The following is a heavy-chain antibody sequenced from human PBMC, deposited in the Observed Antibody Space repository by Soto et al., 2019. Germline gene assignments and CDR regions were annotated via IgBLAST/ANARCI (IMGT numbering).Heavy chain of an antibody. CDR2: IIPIFGTA. CDR1: GGTFSSYA. Sequence: QVQLVQSGAEVKKPGSSVKVSCKASGGTFSSYAISWVRQAPGQGLEWMGGIIPIFGTANYAQKFQGRVTITADESTSTAYMELSRLRSEDTAVYYCARDPMFGVVIIGRRGRDVWGQGTTVTVSS. V-gene: IGHV1-69*01. J-gene: IGHJ6*02. D-gene: IGHD3-3*01. CDR3: ARDPMFGVVIIGRRGRDV.